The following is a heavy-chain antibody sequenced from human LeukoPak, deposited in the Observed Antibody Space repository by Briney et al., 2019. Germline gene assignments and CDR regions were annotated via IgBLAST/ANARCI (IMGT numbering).Heavy chain of an antibody. D-gene: IGHD2-2*01. V-gene: IGHV3-15*01. CDR1: GFTLSSAW. J-gene: IGHJ5*02. CDR2: SKRKTDGGTT. Sequence: KSGGSLRLSCAGSGFTLSSAWMTWVRQAPGKGLEWVGLSKRKTDGGTTDYPAPVKGRFTISRDDSKNTLYLQMNSLKTEDTAVYYCAKYCISADCYANWFGPWGQGTLVTVSS. CDR3: AKYCISADCYANWFGP.